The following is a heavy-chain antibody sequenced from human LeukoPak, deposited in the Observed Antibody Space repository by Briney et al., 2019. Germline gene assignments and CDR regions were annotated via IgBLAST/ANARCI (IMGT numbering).Heavy chain of an antibody. D-gene: IGHD3-9*01. CDR1: GFTVSISY. J-gene: IGHJ4*02. CDR3: ARVEVLPYFRALDY. Sequence: GGSLRLSCAASGFTVSISYMSWVRQAPGKGLEWVSVIYSGGSTYYADSVKGRFTISRDNSKNTLYLQMNSLRAEDTAVYYCARVEVLPYFRALDYWGQGTLVTVSS. CDR2: IYSGGST. V-gene: IGHV3-66*01.